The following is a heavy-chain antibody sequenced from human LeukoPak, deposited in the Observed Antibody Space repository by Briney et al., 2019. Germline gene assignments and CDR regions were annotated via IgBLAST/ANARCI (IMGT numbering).Heavy chain of an antibody. V-gene: IGHV3-23*01. CDR1: GFTFTSYA. J-gene: IGHJ4*02. CDR2: ISGSGGSA. Sequence: GGSLRLSCAASGFTFTSYAMSWVRQAPGKGLEWVSTISGSGGSAHYAASVQGRFTISRDNSKNTLYLQMNSLRAEDTALYYCARRGDFWSGHLYYFDYWGQGTLVSVSS. CDR3: ARRGDFWSGHLYYFDY. D-gene: IGHD3-3*01.